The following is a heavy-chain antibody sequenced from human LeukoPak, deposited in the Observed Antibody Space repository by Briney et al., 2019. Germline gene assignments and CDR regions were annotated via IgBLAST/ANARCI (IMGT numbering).Heavy chain of an antibody. CDR1: GGSFSGYY. CDR2: INHSGRT. D-gene: IGHD6-19*01. V-gene: IGHV4-34*01. Sequence: PSETLSLTCAVYGGSFSGYYWSWIRQPPGKGLEWMGEINHSGRTNYNPALKSRVTISVDTSKNQFSLKVSYVTAADTAVYYCARGYSSGWHYYYYYMDVWGKGTTVTVSS. J-gene: IGHJ6*03. CDR3: ARGYSSGWHYYYYYMDV.